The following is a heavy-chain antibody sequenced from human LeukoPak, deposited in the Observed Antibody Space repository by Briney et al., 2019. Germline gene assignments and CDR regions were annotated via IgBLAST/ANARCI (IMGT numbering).Heavy chain of an antibody. V-gene: IGHV1-2*02. D-gene: IGHD3-10*01. CDR2: INPNTGGT. Sequence: ASVKVSCKASGYTFTGYYMHWVRQAPGQGLEWMGWINPNTGGTNYAQKFQGRVTMTRDTSVTTAYMELIRLTSDDTAVYYCARDSAGADYWGQGTLVTVSS. CDR3: ARDSAGADY. CDR1: GYTFTGYY. J-gene: IGHJ4*02.